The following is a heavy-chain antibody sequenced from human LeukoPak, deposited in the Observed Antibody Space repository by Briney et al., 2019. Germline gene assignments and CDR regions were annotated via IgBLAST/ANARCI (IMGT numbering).Heavy chain of an antibody. CDR1: GYTFTNYY. CDR3: ASATGDYADY. CDR2: IIPIFGTA. V-gene: IGHV1-69*05. D-gene: IGHD1-14*01. Sequence: SVKVSCKASGYTFTNYYMHWVRQAPGQGLEWMGGIIPIFGTANYAQKFQGRVTITTDESTSTAYMELSSLRSEDTAVYYCASATGDYADYWGQGTLVTVSS. J-gene: IGHJ4*02.